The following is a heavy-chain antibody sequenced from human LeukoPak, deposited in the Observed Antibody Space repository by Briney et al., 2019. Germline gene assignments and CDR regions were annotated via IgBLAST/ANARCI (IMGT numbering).Heavy chain of an antibody. CDR1: GGSISSSSYY. D-gene: IGHD6-19*01. Sequence: SETLSLTCTVSGGSISSSSYYWGWIRQLPGKGLEWIRSIYYSGSTYYNPSLKSRLTISVDTSKNQFSLKLSSVTAADTAVYYCARPAYSSGWYHYWGQGTLVTVSS. CDR3: ARPAYSSGWYHY. J-gene: IGHJ4*02. V-gene: IGHV4-39*01. CDR2: IYYSGST.